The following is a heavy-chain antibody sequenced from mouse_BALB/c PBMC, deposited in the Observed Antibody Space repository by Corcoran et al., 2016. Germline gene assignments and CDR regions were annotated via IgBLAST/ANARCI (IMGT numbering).Heavy chain of an antibody. CDR1: GFNIKDTY. D-gene: IGHD2-2*01. CDR3: ARCYGYDVDWYFDV. J-gene: IGHJ1*01. CDR2: IDPANGNT. V-gene: IGHV14-3*02. Sequence: EVQLQQSGAELVKPGASVKLSCTAYGFNIKDTYMHWVKQRPEQGLEWIGRIDPANGNTKYDPKFQGKATITADTSSNTAYMQLSSLTSEDTAVYYCARCYGYDVDWYFDVWGAGTTVTVSS.